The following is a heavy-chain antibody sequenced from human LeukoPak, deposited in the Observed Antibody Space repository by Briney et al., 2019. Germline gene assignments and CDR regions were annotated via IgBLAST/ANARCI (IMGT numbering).Heavy chain of an antibody. CDR2: IYSGGST. CDR1: GFTVSSNY. V-gene: IGHV3-53*05. Sequence: GGSLRLSCAASGFTVSSNYMSWVRQAPGKGLEWVSVIYSGGSTYYADSVKGRFTISRDNSKNSLYLQMNSLRTEDTALYYCAKGGAAMVTGDYWGQGTLVTVSS. D-gene: IGHD5-18*01. J-gene: IGHJ4*02. CDR3: AKGGAAMVTGDY.